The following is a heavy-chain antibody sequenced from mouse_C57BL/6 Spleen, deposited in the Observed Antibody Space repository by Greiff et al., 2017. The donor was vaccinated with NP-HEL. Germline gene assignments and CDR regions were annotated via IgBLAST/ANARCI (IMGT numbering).Heavy chain of an antibody. Sequence: VQLQQSGAELVRPGASVTLSCKASGYTFTDYEMHWMKQTPVHGLEWIGAIDPETGGTAYNQKFKGKAILTADKSSSTAYMELRSLTSEDSAVYYCTRWYPGSWFAYWGQGTLVTVSA. V-gene: IGHV1-15*01. CDR1: GYTFTDYE. CDR3: TRWYPGSWFAY. J-gene: IGHJ3*01. CDR2: IDPETGGT. D-gene: IGHD1-1*02.